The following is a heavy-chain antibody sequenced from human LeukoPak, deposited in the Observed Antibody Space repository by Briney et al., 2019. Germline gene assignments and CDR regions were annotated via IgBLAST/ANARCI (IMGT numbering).Heavy chain of an antibody. CDR1: GFTFSSYW. V-gene: IGHV3-7*01. CDR3: ARTLSSVTGAFDI. CDR2: IKQDGSEK. J-gene: IGHJ3*02. D-gene: IGHD6-6*01. Sequence: GGSLRLSCAASGFTFSSYWMSWVCQAPGKGLEWVANIKQDGSEKYYVDSVKGRFTISRDNAKNSLYLQMNSLRAEDTAVYYCARTLSSVTGAFDIWGQGTMVTVSS.